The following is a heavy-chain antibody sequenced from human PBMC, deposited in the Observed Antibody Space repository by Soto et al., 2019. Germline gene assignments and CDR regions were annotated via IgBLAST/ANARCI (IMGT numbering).Heavy chain of an antibody. CDR1: GFTFSSYG. J-gene: IGHJ4*02. D-gene: IGHD2-15*01. CDR2: IWYDGSNK. CDR3: AREYFPYCSGGSCYLDY. Sequence: GGSLRLSCAASGFTFSSYGMHWVRQAPGKGLEWVAVIWYDGSNKYYADSVKGRFTISRDNSKNTLYLQMNSLRAEDTAVYYCAREYFPYCSGGSCYLDYWGQGT. V-gene: IGHV3-33*01.